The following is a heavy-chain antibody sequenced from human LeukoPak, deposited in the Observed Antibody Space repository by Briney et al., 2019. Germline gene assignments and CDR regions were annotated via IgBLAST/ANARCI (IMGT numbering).Heavy chain of an antibody. Sequence: GGSPRLSCAASGFTFSSYAMSWVRQAPGKGLEWVSSISGSGGSKYFADSVTGRFTISRDISINTLYLQMNSLRAEDTAVYYCAKAGGFCNGTSCPTDSWGQGTLVTVSS. D-gene: IGHD2-2*01. J-gene: IGHJ4*02. CDR3: AKAGGFCNGTSCPTDS. V-gene: IGHV3-23*01. CDR2: ISGSGGSK. CDR1: GFTFSSYA.